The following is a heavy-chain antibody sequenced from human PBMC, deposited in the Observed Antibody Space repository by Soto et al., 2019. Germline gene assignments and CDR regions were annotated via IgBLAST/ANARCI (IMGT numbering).Heavy chain of an antibody. J-gene: IGHJ6*02. D-gene: IGHD3-16*01. V-gene: IGHV1-3*01. CDR3: ARDEGGNYGMDV. CDR1: GYTFTSCA. Sequence: GASVKVSCKASGYTFTSCAIHWVRQAPGQRLEWMGWINAGNGNTKYSQKFQGRVTITRDTSASTAYMELSSLRSEDTAVYYCARDEGGNYGMDVWGQGTTVTVSS. CDR2: INAGNGNT.